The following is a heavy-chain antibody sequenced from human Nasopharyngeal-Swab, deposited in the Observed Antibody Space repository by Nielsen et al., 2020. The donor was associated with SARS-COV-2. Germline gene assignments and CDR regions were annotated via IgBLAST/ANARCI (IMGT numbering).Heavy chain of an antibody. V-gene: IGHV3-23*01. CDR2: ISGSGGST. J-gene: IGHJ4*02. CDR3: VAGGDSSSSTFDY. D-gene: IGHD6-6*01. Sequence: GESLKISCAASGFTFSSYAMSWVRQAPGKGLEWVSAISGSGGSTYYADSVKGRFTISRDNSKNTLYLQMNSLRAEDTAVYYCVAGGDSSSSTFDYWGQGTLVTVSS. CDR1: GFTFSSYA.